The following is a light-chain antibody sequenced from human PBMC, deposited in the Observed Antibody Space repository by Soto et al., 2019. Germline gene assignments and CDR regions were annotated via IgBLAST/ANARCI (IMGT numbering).Light chain of an antibody. CDR1: QSISRY. CDR3: QQSYSTPPWT. Sequence: DIQMTQSPSSLSASVGDRLTITSRASQSISRYLNWYQQKPGKAHKLLIYAASSLQSGVPSRFSGGGSGTDFTLTISSLQPEDFATYYCQQSYSTPPWTFGQGTKVDIK. CDR2: AAS. J-gene: IGKJ1*01. V-gene: IGKV1-39*01.